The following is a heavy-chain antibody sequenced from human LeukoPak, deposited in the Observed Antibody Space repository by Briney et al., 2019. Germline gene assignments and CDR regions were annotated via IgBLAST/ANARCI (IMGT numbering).Heavy chain of an antibody. J-gene: IGHJ4*02. V-gene: IGHV3-30*18. CDR3: AKNRDGYNFLLDY. Sequence: PGRSLRLSCAASGFTFSSYGMHWVRQAPGKGLEWVAVISYDGSNKYYADSVKGRFTISRDNSKNTLYMQMNSLRAEETAVYYCAKNRDGYNFLLDYWGQGTLVTVSS. D-gene: IGHD5-24*01. CDR2: ISYDGSNK. CDR1: GFTFSSYG.